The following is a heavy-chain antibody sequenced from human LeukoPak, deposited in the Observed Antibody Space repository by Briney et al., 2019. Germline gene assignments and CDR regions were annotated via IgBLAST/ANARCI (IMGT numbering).Heavy chain of an antibody. CDR3: ARGPGTPHYFDY. CDR1: GYTFTTYG. CDR2: ISAYNGNT. Sequence: GASVKVPCKSSGYTFTTYGISWVRQAPGQGLEWMGWISAYNGNTKYAQKVQGRVTMTTDTSTSTAYMELRSLRSDDTAVYYCARGPGTPHYFDYWGQGTLVTVSS. V-gene: IGHV1-18*01. J-gene: IGHJ4*02. D-gene: IGHD1-1*01.